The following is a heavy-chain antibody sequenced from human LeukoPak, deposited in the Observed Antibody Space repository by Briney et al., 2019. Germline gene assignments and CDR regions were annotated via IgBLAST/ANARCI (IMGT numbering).Heavy chain of an antibody. D-gene: IGHD1-26*01. V-gene: IGHV3-21*01. Sequence: GGSLRLSCAASGFTFSSYSMNWVRQAPGKGLEWVSAISSSSSYIYYADSVKGGFTISRENAKNSLYLQMNSLSAEDTAVYYCARALGGWSSDWFDPWGQGTLVTVSS. CDR1: GFTFSSYS. CDR3: ARALGGWSSDWFDP. J-gene: IGHJ5*02. CDR2: ISSSSSYI.